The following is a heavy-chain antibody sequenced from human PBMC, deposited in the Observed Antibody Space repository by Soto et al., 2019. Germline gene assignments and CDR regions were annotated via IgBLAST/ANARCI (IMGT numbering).Heavy chain of an antibody. CDR2: IWYDGSNK. Sequence: QVHLVESGGGVVQPGRSLRLSCAASGFTFSNYGMHWVRQAPGKGLEWVAGIWYDGSNKDYADSVKGRFTISRDSSKNTLYLQMNSLRGEDTAVYYCATEYDPWGQGTLVTVSS. D-gene: IGHD6-6*01. CDR1: GFTFSNYG. V-gene: IGHV3-33*01. J-gene: IGHJ5*02. CDR3: ATEYDP.